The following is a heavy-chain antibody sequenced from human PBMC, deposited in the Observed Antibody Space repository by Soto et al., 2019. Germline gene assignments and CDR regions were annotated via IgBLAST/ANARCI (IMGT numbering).Heavy chain of an antibody. CDR2: IYYSGST. CDR3: ARHLGEGYFDY. V-gene: IGHV4-59*08. CDR1: GGSISSYY. J-gene: IGHJ4*02. Sequence: PSETLSLTCTVSGGSISSYYWSWIRQPPGKGLEWIGYIYYSGSTNYNPSLKSRVTISVDTSKNQFSLKLSSMTAADTAVYYCARHLGEGYFDYWGQGTLVTVSS.